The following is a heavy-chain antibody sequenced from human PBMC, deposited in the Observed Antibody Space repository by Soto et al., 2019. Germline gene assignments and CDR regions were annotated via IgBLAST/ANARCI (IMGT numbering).Heavy chain of an antibody. CDR1: GFTFSSCF. J-gene: IGHJ4*02. Sequence: GGSLTVACAAAGFTFSSCFMYWIRTAQGKGLEWVSAITGSGGSTYYADSVKGRFTISRDNSKNTLYLQMSSLRAEDTALYYCAKRYCSGPNGAFLAFWGQGTLVTVSS. D-gene: IGHD2-15*01. V-gene: IGHV3-23*01. CDR3: AKRYCSGPNGAFLAF. CDR2: ITGSGGST.